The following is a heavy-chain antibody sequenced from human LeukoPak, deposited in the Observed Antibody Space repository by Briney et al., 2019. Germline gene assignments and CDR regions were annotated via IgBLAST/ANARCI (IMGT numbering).Heavy chain of an antibody. CDR2: MNPNSGNT. J-gene: IGHJ4*02. V-gene: IGHV1-8*01. Sequence: ASVKVSCKASGYTFTSYDINWVRQATGQGLEWMGWMNPNSGNTGYAQKFQGRVTMTRDTSTSTVYMELSSLRSEDTAVYYCGRAGTYDYVWGSYRQFDYWGQGTLVTVS. D-gene: IGHD3-16*02. CDR1: GYTFTSYD. CDR3: GRAGTYDYVWGSYRQFDY.